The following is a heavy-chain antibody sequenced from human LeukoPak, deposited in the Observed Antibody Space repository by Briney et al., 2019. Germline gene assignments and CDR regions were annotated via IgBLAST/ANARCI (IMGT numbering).Heavy chain of an antibody. CDR1: GFTFRTYA. J-gene: IGHJ6*02. CDR3: VKPPRLSIIRGEGMDV. CDR2: INSGGDDT. V-gene: IGHV3-23*01. D-gene: IGHD3-10*01. Sequence: GGSLRLSCAGSGFTFRTYAMGWVRQAPGKGLEWVSSINSGGDDTYYADSVKGRFTISRDNFKNTRYLQMNGLRAEDTAVYYCVKPPRLSIIRGEGMDVWGQGTTVTVSS.